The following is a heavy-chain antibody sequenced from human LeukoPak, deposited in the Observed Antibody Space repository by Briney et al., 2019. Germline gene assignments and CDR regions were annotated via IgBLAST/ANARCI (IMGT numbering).Heavy chain of an antibody. CDR2: IYYSGST. CDR1: GGSISSYY. CDR3: ASHSDSSSSNFDY. V-gene: IGHV4-59*08. D-gene: IGHD6-6*01. Sequence: SETLSLTCTVSGGSISSYYWSWIRQPPGKGLEWIGYIYYSGSTNYNPSLKSRVTISVDTSKNQFSLKLSSVTAADTAVYYCASHSDSSSSNFDYWGQGTLVTVSS. J-gene: IGHJ4*02.